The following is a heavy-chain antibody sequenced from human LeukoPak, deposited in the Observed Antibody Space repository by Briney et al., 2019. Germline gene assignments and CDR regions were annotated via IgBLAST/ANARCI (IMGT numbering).Heavy chain of an antibody. V-gene: IGHV3-21*01. CDR2: ISSYSTYI. CDR3: ARDSFAGYDSSGYSSYDC. D-gene: IGHD3-22*01. CDR1: GFSFSDYS. J-gene: IGHJ4*02. Sequence: PGGSLRPSCAASGFSFSDYSMNWVRQAPGKGLEWVSFISSYSTYIYYADSLKGRFTISRDNAKNSLYLQMNSLRAEDTAVYYCARDSFAGYDSSGYSSYDCWGQGTLVTVSS.